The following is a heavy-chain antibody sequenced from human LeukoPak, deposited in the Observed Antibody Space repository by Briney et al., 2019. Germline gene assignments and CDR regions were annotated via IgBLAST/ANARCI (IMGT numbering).Heavy chain of an antibody. V-gene: IGHV4-39*01. J-gene: IGHJ4*02. CDR3: ATLLLWFGELTSWDY. Sequence: SETLSLTCTVSGGSISSSSYYWGWIRQPPGKGLEWIGGIHYNGSTYYNPSLKSRVTISVDTSKNQFSVKLSSVTAADTAVYYCATLLLWFGELTSWDYWGQGTLVTVSS. D-gene: IGHD3-10*01. CDR1: GGSISSSSYY. CDR2: IHYNGST.